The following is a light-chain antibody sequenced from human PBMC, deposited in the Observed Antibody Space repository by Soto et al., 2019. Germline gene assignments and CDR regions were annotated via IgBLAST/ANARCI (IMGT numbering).Light chain of an antibody. CDR3: AAWDDSPNGPV. Sequence: QSVLTQPPSASGTPGQRVTISCSGSSSNIGRSTVSWYQQLPGTAPKLLIYSNDEQPSGVPDRFSGSKSGTSASLAISGLQSEDEADYFCAAWDDSPNGPVFGGGTKLTVL. CDR2: SND. J-gene: IGLJ3*02. V-gene: IGLV1-44*01. CDR1: SSNIGRST.